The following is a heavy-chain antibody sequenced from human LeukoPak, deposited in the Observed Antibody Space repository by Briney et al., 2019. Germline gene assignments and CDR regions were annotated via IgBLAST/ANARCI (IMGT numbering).Heavy chain of an antibody. V-gene: IGHV3-48*01. J-gene: IGHJ4*02. Sequence: GGSLRLSCAASGFTFSTYSMKWVRQAPGKGLEWVSYISSSSNTIYYADSVKGRFTVSRDNAKNSLYLQMNSPRVEDTAVYYCAPGYCSSSSCTHYFDYWSQGTLVTVSS. CDR1: GFTFSTYS. D-gene: IGHD2-2*01. CDR2: ISSSSNTI. CDR3: APGYCSSSSCTHYFDY.